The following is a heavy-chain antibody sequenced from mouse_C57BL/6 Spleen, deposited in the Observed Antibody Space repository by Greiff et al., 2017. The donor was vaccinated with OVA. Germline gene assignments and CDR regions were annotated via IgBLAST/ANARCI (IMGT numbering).Heavy chain of an antibody. CDR2: IDPSDSYT. Sequence: VQLQQPGAELVMPGASVKLSCKASGYTFTSYWTHWVKQRPGQGLEWIGEIDPSDSYTNYNQKFKGKSTLTVDKSSSTAYMQLSSLTSEDSAVYYCARKGYGSSYPYYYAMDYWGQGTSVTVSS. J-gene: IGHJ4*01. D-gene: IGHD1-1*01. CDR3: ARKGYGSSYPYYYAMDY. CDR1: GYTFTSYW. V-gene: IGHV1-69*01.